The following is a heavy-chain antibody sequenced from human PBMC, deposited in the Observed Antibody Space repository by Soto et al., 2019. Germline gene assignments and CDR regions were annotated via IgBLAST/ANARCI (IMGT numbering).Heavy chain of an antibody. CDR3: ARDFRDYYGSGSFFPPDY. CDR2: IWYDGSNK. D-gene: IGHD3-10*01. J-gene: IGHJ4*02. Sequence: GGSLRLSYEASGFPFSSYGMHWVRQAKGKGLEWVAVIWYDGSNKYYADSVKGRFTISRDNSKNTLYLQMNSLRAEDTAVYYCARDFRDYYGSGSFFPPDYWGQGTLVTVSS. V-gene: IGHV3-33*01. CDR1: GFPFSSYG.